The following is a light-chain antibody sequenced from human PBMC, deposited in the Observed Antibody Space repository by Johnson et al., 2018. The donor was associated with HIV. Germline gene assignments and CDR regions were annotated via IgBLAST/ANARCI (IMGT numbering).Light chain of an antibody. CDR2: ENN. CDR1: SSNIGKNY. V-gene: IGLV1-51*01. J-gene: IGLJ1*01. CDR3: GTWDDSLHFV. Sequence: QSVLTQPPSVSAAPGQKVTISCSGSSSNIGKNYVSWYQQLPGKAPKLLIYENNERPSGIPDRFSGSKSGTSATLGLTGLQTGDVADYYCGTWDDSLHFVFGTGTKVTVL.